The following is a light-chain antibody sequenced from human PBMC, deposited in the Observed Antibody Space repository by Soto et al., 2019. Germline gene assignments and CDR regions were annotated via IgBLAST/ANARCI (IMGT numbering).Light chain of an antibody. J-gene: IGLJ3*02. CDR1: TSDVGSYDV. CDR3: CSYAGSNTWV. Sequence: QAALTQPASVSGSPGQSITISCTGTTSDVGSYDVVSWYKQHPGKAPKLMIYEDNKRPSGISNRFSGSKSGNTASLTISGLQAEDEADYYCCSYAGSNTWVFGGGTKLTVL. V-gene: IGLV2-23*01. CDR2: EDN.